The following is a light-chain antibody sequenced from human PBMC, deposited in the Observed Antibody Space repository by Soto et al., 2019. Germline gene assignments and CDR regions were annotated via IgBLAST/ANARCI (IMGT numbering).Light chain of an antibody. CDR2: VNN. V-gene: IGLV1-40*01. J-gene: IGLJ3*02. CDR3: QSYVGSRSGTV. Sequence: QSVLTQPPSVSVAPGQRVTISCTGSDSNIRAGYDVHWYQQRPGPAPRLLIYVNNNRPSGVPDRFSGSKSGTSASLAITGLQADEEADYFCQSYVGSRSGTVFGGGTKLTVL. CDR1: DSNIRAGYD.